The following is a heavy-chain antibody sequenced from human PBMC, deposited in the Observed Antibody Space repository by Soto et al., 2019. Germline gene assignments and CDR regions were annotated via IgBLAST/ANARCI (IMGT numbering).Heavy chain of an antibody. Sequence: QVQLVQSGAEERKPGASVKLSCRASGYTFISYAIHWVRQAPGQRLEWMGWVNPATGHTEYSQTFQGRVSITRDTSAKTGYMEQSSLRSEDTAVYYCARGGWFLDDWGQGTLVTVSS. V-gene: IGHV1-3*05. CDR3: ARGGWFLDD. CDR2: VNPATGHT. D-gene: IGHD3-10*01. J-gene: IGHJ4*02. CDR1: GYTFISYA.